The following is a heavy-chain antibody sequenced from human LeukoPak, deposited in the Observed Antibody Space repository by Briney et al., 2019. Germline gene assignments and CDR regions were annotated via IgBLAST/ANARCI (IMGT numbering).Heavy chain of an antibody. CDR2: IKQDGSEK. V-gene: IGHV3-7*01. D-gene: IGHD2-2*02. CDR3: AREVEYCSSTSCYTDYYYYYVDV. CDR1: GFTVSSNY. J-gene: IGHJ6*03. Sequence: GGSLRLSCAASGFTVSSNYMSWVRQAPGKGLEWVANIKQDGSEKYYVDSVKGRFTISRDNAKNSLYLQMNSLRAEDTAVYYCAREVEYCSSTSCYTDYYYYYVDVWGKGTTVTVSS.